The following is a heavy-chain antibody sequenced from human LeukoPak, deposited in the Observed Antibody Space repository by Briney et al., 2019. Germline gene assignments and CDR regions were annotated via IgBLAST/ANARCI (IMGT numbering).Heavy chain of an antibody. V-gene: IGHV3-11*01. CDR2: ISSSGDIR. D-gene: IGHD1-26*01. J-gene: IGHJ6*02. CDR3: ARDRTLVGATQNDYYYGMDV. CDR1: RFTFGDYY. Sequence: GGSLRLSCAASRFTFGDYYMSRIRQAPGKGLEWVSYISSSGDIRSYADSVKGRFTISRDNTKNSLYLQMDSLRAEDTAVYYCARDRTLVGATQNDYYYGMDVWGQGTTVTVSS.